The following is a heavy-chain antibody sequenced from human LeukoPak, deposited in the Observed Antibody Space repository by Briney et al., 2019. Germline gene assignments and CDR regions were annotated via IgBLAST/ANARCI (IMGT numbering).Heavy chain of an antibody. CDR3: AKADSAYSSSSDY. Sequence: GGSLRLSCAASGFTFSSYAMSWVRQAPGKGLEWVSAISGSGGSTYYADSVKGRFTISRDKSKNTLYLQMNSLRAEDTAVYYCAKADSAYSSSSDYWGQGTLVTVSS. CDR1: GFTFSSYA. D-gene: IGHD6-13*01. J-gene: IGHJ4*02. V-gene: IGHV3-23*01. CDR2: ISGSGGST.